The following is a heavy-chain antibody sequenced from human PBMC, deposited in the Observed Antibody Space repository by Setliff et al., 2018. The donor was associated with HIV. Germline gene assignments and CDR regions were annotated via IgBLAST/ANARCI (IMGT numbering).Heavy chain of an antibody. V-gene: IGHV4-30-2*01. CDR1: GGSISSGGYS. D-gene: IGHD3-3*01. J-gene: IGHJ4*02. CDR3: TREFFY. Sequence: PSETLSLTCAVSGGSISSGGYSWNWIRQPPGKGLEWIGYIYHSGSAFYNPSLKSRVTISVDTSKNQFSLRLSSVTAADTAVYYCTREFFYWGQGILVTVSS. CDR2: IYHSGSA.